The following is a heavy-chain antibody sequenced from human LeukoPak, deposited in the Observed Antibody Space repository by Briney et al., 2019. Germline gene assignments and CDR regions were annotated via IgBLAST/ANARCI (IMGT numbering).Heavy chain of an antibody. V-gene: IGHV3-23*01. J-gene: IGHJ4*02. CDR3: AKPARTDYADY. D-gene: IGHD1-14*01. Sequence: GGSLRLSCAASGFTLSNYAMNWVRQAPGKGLEWVSSINGSGDKTYYADSVKGRFTISRENSKNTLYLQMNSLRAEDTAVYYCAKPARTDYADYWGQGTLVTVSS. CDR2: INGSGDKT. CDR1: GFTLSNYA.